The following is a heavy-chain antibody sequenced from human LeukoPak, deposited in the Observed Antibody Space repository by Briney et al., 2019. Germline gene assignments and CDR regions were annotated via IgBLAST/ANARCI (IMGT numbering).Heavy chain of an antibody. D-gene: IGHD3-10*01. V-gene: IGHV4-59*08. J-gene: IGHJ4*02. CDR2: IYYSGSSGST. Sequence: PSETLSLTCTVSGGSIGSYYWSRIRQPPGKGLEFIGYIYYSGSSGSTNYNPSLKSRVTISVDTSKNQFSLKLTSVTAADTAVYYCARLSAYYYGSGNYYNPYYFDYWGRGALVTVSS. CDR1: GGSIGSYY. CDR3: ARLSAYYYGSGNYYNPYYFDY.